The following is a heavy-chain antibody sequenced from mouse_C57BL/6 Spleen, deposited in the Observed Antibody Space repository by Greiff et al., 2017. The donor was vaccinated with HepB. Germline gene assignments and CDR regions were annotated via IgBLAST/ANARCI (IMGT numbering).Heavy chain of an antibody. V-gene: IGHV1-52*01. Sequence: VQLQQSGAELVRPGSSVKLSCKASGYTFTSYWMHWVKQRPIQGLEWIGNIDPSDSETHYNQKFKDKATLTVDKSSSTAYMQLSSLTSEDSAVYYCARGDYSKGDYFDYWGQGTTLTVSS. J-gene: IGHJ2*01. CDR3: ARGDYSKGDYFDY. CDR2: IDPSDSET. D-gene: IGHD2-5*01. CDR1: GYTFTSYW.